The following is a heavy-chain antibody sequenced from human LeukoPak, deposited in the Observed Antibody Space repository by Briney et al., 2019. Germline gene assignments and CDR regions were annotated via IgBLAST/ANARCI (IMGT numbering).Heavy chain of an antibody. CDR3: ARGLGSRGPSPHR. CDR2: IYYSGST. J-gene: IGHJ4*02. D-gene: IGHD1-26*01. V-gene: IGHV4-59*01. CDR1: GGSISSYY. Sequence: SETLSLTCTVSGGSISSYYWSWIRQPPGKGLEWIGYIYYSGSTNYNPSLKSRVAISVDPSKNQFSLKLSSVTAADTAVYYCARGLGSRGPSPHRWGQGTLVTVSS.